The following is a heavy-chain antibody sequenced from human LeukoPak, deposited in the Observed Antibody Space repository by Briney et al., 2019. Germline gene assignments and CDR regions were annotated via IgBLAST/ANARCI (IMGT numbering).Heavy chain of an antibody. Sequence: PSETLSLTCAVYGGSFSGYYWSWIRQPPGKGLEWIGEINHSGSTNYNPSLKSRVTISVDTSKNQFSLKLSSVTAADTAVYYCARGVRYYGSDNPYDYWGQGTLVTVSS. CDR3: ARGVRYYGSDNPYDY. V-gene: IGHV4-34*01. CDR2: INHSGST. D-gene: IGHD3-10*01. J-gene: IGHJ4*02. CDR1: GGSFSGYY.